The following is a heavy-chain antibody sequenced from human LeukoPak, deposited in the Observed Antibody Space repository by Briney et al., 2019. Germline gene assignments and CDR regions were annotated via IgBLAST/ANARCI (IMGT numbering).Heavy chain of an antibody. D-gene: IGHD2-21*02. Sequence: PGGSLRLSCAASGFTFSSYAMHWVRQAPGKGLEWVAVISYDGSNKYYADSVKGRFTISRDNSKNTLYLQMNSLRAEDTAVYYCARVTLSYFDYWGQGTLVTVSS. CDR1: GFTFSSYA. CDR3: ARVTLSYFDY. CDR2: ISYDGSNK. J-gene: IGHJ4*02. V-gene: IGHV3-30-3*01.